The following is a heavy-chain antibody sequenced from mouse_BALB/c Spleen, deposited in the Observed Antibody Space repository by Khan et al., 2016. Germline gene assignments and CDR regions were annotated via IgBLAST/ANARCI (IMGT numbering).Heavy chain of an antibody. D-gene: IGHD1-3*01. CDR3: ARGGYNYLFDY. CDR1: GYIFRNYG. J-gene: IGHJ2*01. Sequence: QIQLVQSGPELKKPGETVNISCKSSGYIFRNYGMNWVKQAPGKGLKWMGWININTGEPTYAEEFKGRFVFSLESSASTAHLQINNLKNEDTATCFCARGGYNYLFDYWGQGTTLTVSS. V-gene: IGHV9-3*02. CDR2: ININTGEP.